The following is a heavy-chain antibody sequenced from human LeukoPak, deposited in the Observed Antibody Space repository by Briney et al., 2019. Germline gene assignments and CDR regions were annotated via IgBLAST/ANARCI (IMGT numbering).Heavy chain of an antibody. CDR1: GGSFSGYY. CDR3: ARVRISMIVVAYGMDV. CDR2: INHSGCT. Sequence: SETLSLTCAVYGGSFSGYYWSWIRQPPGKGLEWIGEINHSGCTNYNPSLKSRVTISVDTSKNQFSLKLSSVTAADTAVYYCARVRISMIVVAYGMDVWGQGTMVTVSS. D-gene: IGHD3-22*01. J-gene: IGHJ6*02. V-gene: IGHV4-34*01.